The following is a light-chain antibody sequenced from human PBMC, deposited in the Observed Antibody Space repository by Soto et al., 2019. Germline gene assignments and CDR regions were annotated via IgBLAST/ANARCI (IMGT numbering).Light chain of an antibody. Sequence: DIQMTQSPSTLSASVGDRVTITCRASQSINNWLAWYQQEPGKAPKLLIYDASTLESGVPSRFSGSGSGTEFTLTISSLQPDDFASYYCQQYNSYSTFGQGTKLEF. CDR2: DAS. J-gene: IGKJ2*01. V-gene: IGKV1-5*01. CDR1: QSINNW. CDR3: QQYNSYST.